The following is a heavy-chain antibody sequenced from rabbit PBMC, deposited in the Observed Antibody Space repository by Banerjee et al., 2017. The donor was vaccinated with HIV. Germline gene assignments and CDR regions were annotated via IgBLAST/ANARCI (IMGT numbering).Heavy chain of an antibody. J-gene: IGHJ4*01. D-gene: IGHD4-2*01. V-gene: IGHV1S45*01. Sequence: LEESGGGLFQPGGSLALTCKASGFSLSSSYWICWVRQAPGKGLEWIGCIGTGSGSTYYASWVNGRFSISKTSSTTVTLQMTSLTAADTATYFCARGFGGDVGSAEAFDLWGPGTLVTVS. CDR2: IGTGSGST. CDR3: ARGFGGDVGSAEAFDL. CDR1: GFSLSSSYW.